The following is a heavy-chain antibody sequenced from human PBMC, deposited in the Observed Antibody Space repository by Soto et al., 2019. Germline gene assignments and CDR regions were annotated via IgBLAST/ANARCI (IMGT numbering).Heavy chain of an antibody. Sequence: SVKVSCKASGGTFSSYAISWVRQAPGQGLEWMGGIIPIFGTANYAQKFQGRVTITADESTSTAYMELSSLRSEDTAVYYCARDQPGSSSWYPNFDYWGQGTLVTVSS. CDR2: IIPIFGTA. D-gene: IGHD6-13*01. CDR3: ARDQPGSSSWYPNFDY. V-gene: IGHV1-69*13. CDR1: GGTFSSYA. J-gene: IGHJ4*02.